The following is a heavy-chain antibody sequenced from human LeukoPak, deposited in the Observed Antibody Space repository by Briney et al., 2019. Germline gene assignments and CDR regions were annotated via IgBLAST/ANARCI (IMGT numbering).Heavy chain of an antibody. V-gene: IGHV3-21*06. J-gene: IGHJ6*03. Sequence: GGSLRLSCAASGFTFSSYSMNWVRQAPGKGLEWVSSISTSSSYIYYADSVKGRFTISRDNAKNSLFLQMNSLRAEDTAVYYCARGGDHPTFLFQYMDVWGKGTTVTVSS. CDR1: GFTFSSYS. D-gene: IGHD3-16*01. CDR3: ARGGDHPTFLFQYMDV. CDR2: ISTSSSYI.